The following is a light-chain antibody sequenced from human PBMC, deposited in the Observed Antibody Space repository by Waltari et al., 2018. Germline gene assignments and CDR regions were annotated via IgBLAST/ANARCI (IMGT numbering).Light chain of an antibody. V-gene: IGLV2-11*01. J-gene: IGLJ2*01. CDR1: SSDVGGYNY. CDR3: CSYAGSYTWV. CDR2: DVS. Sequence: QSALTQSRSVSGSPGQSVPISCTGTSSDVGGYNYVSWYQQHPGKAPKLMIYDVSERPSGVPDRFSGSKSGNTASLTISGLQAEDEADYYCCSYAGSYTWVFGGGTKLTVL.